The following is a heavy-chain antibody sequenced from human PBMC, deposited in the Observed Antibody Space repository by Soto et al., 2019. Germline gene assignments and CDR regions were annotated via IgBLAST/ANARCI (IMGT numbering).Heavy chain of an antibody. CDR1: GYSFTSYW. CDR2: IYPGDSDT. Sequence: GESLKISCKGSGYSFTSYWIGWVRQMPGKGLECMGIIYPGDSDTRYSPSFQGQVTISADKSISTAYLQWSSLKASDTAMYYCARTAAAGKYYCGMDVWGQGTTVTVS. V-gene: IGHV5-51*01. CDR3: ARTAAAGKYYCGMDV. D-gene: IGHD6-13*01. J-gene: IGHJ6*02.